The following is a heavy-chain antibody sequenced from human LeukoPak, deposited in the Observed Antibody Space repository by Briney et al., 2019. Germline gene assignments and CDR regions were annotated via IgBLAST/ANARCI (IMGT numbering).Heavy chain of an antibody. CDR1: GGSFSGYY. D-gene: IGHD5-12*01. Sequence: SETLSLTCAVYGGSFSGYYWSWIRQPPGKGLEWIGEINHSGNTKYNPSLKSRVTISVDTSKNQFSLKLNSVTAADTAVYYCASRRGYRFRFTDYYYYYMDVWGNGTTVSVSS. CDR2: INHSGNT. CDR3: ASRRGYRFRFTDYYYYYMDV. J-gene: IGHJ6*03. V-gene: IGHV4-34*01.